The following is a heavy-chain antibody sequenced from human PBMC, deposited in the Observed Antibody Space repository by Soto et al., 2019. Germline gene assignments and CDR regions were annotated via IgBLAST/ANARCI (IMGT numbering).Heavy chain of an antibody. CDR1: GFTFSSYG. V-gene: IGHV3-30*18. CDR2: ISYDGSNK. D-gene: IGHD7-27*01. J-gene: IGHJ4*02. CDR3: AKDISGEGYFDY. Sequence: VQLVESGGGVVQPGRSLRLSCAASGFTFSSYGMHWVRQAPGKGLEWVAVISYDGSNKYYADSVKGRFTISRDNSKNTLYLQMNSLRAEDTAVYYCAKDISGEGYFDYWGQGTLVTVSS.